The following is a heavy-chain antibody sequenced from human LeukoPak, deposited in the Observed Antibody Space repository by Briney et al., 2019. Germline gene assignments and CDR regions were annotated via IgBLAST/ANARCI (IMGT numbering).Heavy chain of an antibody. J-gene: IGHJ5*02. Sequence: SGTLSPTCAVYGGSFSGYYWSWIRQPPGKGLEWIGEINHSGSTNYNPSLKSRVTISVDTSKNQFSLKLSSVTAADTAVYYCARGPEPRKDEIVVVPAAGNWFDPWGQGTLVTVSS. V-gene: IGHV4-34*01. CDR2: INHSGST. CDR1: GGSFSGYY. D-gene: IGHD2-2*01. CDR3: ARGPEPRKDEIVVVPAAGNWFDP.